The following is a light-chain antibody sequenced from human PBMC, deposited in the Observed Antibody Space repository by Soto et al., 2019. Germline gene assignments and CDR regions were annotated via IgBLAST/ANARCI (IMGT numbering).Light chain of an antibody. CDR3: QQYNSYWK. Sequence: DIQMTQSPSTLSASVGDRVTITCRASQSLSSWLAWYQLKPGKAPKLLIYDASSLESAVPSRFSGSGSGTEFTLTISSLQPDDFATYYCQQYNSYWKFGQGTKV. CDR1: QSLSSW. V-gene: IGKV1-5*01. J-gene: IGKJ1*01. CDR2: DAS.